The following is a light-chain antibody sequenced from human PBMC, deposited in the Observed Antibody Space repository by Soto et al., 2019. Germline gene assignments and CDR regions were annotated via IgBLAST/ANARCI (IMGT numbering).Light chain of an antibody. CDR1: PSISRS. Sequence: EIVLTQSPAILSVSPGERATRSCRASPSISRSLAWYQQKPGQAPRLLISDASTRATGIPARFSGSGSGTEFTLTISSLQSEDFALYYYHQYNSWPPGTFGQGTKVEIK. J-gene: IGKJ2*01. CDR2: DAS. V-gene: IGKV3-15*01. CDR3: HQYNSWPPGT.